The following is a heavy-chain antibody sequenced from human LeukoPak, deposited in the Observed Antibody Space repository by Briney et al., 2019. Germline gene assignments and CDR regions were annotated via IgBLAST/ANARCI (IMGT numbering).Heavy chain of an antibody. CDR1: GDSVSSNSAT. CDR2: TYYRSKWYN. CDR3: ARWVGSSGRLDY. D-gene: IGHD3-22*01. Sequence: HSQTLSLTCAISGDSVSSNSATWNWIRQSPSRGLEWLGRTYYRSKWYNDYAVSVKSRININSDTSKNQFSLQLNSVTPEDTAVYYCARWVGSSGRLDYWDQGTLVTVSS. V-gene: IGHV6-1*01. J-gene: IGHJ4*02.